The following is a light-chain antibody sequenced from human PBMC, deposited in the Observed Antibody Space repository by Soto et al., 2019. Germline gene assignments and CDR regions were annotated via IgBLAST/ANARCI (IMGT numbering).Light chain of an antibody. CDR2: GTS. V-gene: IGKV3-15*01. J-gene: IGKJ1*01. CDR1: QFVSTN. CDR3: QQYNSWPRT. Sequence: EILMTQSPSTLSVSPVEIATLSCTASQFVSTNLAWYQQKPGQAPRLLIHGTSTRATDIPARFSGSGSGTEFTLTISSLQSEDFAVYYCQQYNSWPRTFGQGTKVDIK.